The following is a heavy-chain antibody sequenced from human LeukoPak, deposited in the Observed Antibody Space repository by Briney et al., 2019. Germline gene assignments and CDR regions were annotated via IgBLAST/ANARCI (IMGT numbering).Heavy chain of an antibody. J-gene: IGHJ4*02. CDR2: ISSSNSYI. D-gene: IGHD4-11*01. V-gene: IGHV3-21*04. CDR1: GFTFSSYS. Sequence: PGGSLRLSCAASGFTFSSYSMNWVRQAPGKGLEWVSSISSSNSYIYYADSVKGRFTISRDNAKNSLYLQLNSLRAEDAAVYYCTKSRSGSSNWALQVFDNWGQGALVTVSS. CDR3: TKSRSGSSNWALQVFDN.